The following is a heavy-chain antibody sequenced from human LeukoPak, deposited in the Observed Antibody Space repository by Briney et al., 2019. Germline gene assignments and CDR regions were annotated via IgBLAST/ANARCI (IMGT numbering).Heavy chain of an antibody. CDR1: GGTFSSYA. Sequence: SVKVSCKASGGTFSSYAISWVRQAPGQGLEWMGVIIPIFGTANYAQKFQGRVTITADESTSTAYMELSSLRAEDTAVYYCARDGVPIVVVPAAKYNWFDPWGQGTLVTVSS. D-gene: IGHD2-2*01. J-gene: IGHJ5*02. CDR3: ARDGVPIVVVPAAKYNWFDP. CDR2: IIPIFGTA. V-gene: IGHV1-69*13.